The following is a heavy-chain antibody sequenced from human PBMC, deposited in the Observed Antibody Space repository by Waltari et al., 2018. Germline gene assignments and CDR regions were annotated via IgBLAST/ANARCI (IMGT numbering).Heavy chain of an antibody. V-gene: IGHV4-34*01. D-gene: IGHD6-19*01. Sequence: QVQLQQWGAGLLKPSETLSLTCAVYGGSFRGYYWSWIRQPPGKGLEWIGEINHSGSTNYNPALKSRVTISVDTSKNQFSLKLSSVTAADTAVYYCARGKRSSGWYGVDYFDYWGQGTLVTVSS. CDR3: ARGKRSSGWYGVDYFDY. J-gene: IGHJ4*02. CDR1: GGSFRGYY. CDR2: INHSGST.